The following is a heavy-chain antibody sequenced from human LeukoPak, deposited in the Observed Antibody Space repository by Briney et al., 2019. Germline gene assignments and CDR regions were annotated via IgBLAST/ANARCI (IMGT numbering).Heavy chain of an antibody. CDR3: ARTDYYDSTGYLDY. V-gene: IGHV1-18*01. CDR1: GYTVTSYG. CDR2: ISAYNGNT. Sequence: ASVRVSCKASGYTVTSYGFIWVRQAPGQGLEWMGWISAYNGNTNYAQKLQGRVTMTTDTSTSTAYMELRSLRSDDTAVYFCARTDYYDSTGYLDYWGQGTLVTVSS. J-gene: IGHJ4*02. D-gene: IGHD3-22*01.